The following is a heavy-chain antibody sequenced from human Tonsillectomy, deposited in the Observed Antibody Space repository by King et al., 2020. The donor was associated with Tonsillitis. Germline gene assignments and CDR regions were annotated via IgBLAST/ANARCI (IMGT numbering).Heavy chain of an antibody. CDR3: ASRLRYFDWSFDP. Sequence: VQLQQWGAGLLKPSETLSLTCAVYGGSFSDYYWSWIRQPPGKGLEWIGEINHSGSTNYNPSLKSRVTISVDTFKNQFSLKLNSVTAADTAVYYCASRLRYFDWSFDPWGQGTLVTVSS. D-gene: IGHD3-9*01. CDR1: GGSFSDYY. J-gene: IGHJ5*02. V-gene: IGHV4-34*01. CDR2: INHSGST.